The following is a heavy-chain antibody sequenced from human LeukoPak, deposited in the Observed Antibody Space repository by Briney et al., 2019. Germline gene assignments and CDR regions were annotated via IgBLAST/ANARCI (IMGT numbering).Heavy chain of an antibody. CDR3: VRGYYDSSGSSNTFDI. J-gene: IGHJ3*02. D-gene: IGHD3-22*01. CDR2: IHYSGNT. V-gene: IGHV4-59*01. CDR1: GASISSSY. Sequence: PSETLSLTCTVSGASISSSYWSWIRQPPGKGLEWIGYIHYSGNTNYTPTLKNRLTMSVDTSKNQFSLKLSSVTAADTAVYYCVRGYYDSSGSSNTFDIWGQGTMVTVSP.